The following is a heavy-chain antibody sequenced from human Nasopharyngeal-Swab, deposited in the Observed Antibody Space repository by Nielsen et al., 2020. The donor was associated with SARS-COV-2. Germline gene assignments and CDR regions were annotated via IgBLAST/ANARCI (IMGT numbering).Heavy chain of an antibody. Sequence: GESLKISCIASGFTVSNNYMSWVRQAPGKGLEWVSVIYSGGSTYYADSVKGRFTISRDNSKNTLYLQMNSLRAEDTAVYYCAREGGDTSSWYHNWYFDHWGRGTLVTVSS. J-gene: IGHJ2*01. D-gene: IGHD6-13*01. CDR1: GFTVSNNY. CDR3: AREGGDTSSWYHNWYFDH. CDR2: IYSGGST. V-gene: IGHV3-53*01.